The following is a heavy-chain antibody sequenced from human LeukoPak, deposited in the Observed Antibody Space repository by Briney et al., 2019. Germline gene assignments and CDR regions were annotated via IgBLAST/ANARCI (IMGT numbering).Heavy chain of an antibody. D-gene: IGHD3-22*01. J-gene: IGHJ4*02. V-gene: IGHV4-59*01. CDR1: GGSISSYY. CDR2: IYYSGST. CDR3: ARGRHYYDSSGYYTVFDY. Sequence: SETLSLTCTVSGGSISSYYWSWIRQPPGKGLEWIGYIYYSGSTNYNPSLKSRVTISVDTSKNQFSLKLSSVTAADTAVYYCARGRHYYDSSGYYTVFDYWCQGTLVTVSS.